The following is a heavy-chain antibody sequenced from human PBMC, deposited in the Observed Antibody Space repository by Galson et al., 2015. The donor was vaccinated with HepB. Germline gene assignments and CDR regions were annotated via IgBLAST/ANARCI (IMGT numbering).Heavy chain of an antibody. CDR1: GDSVSSNSAV. J-gene: IGHJ3*02. Sequence: CAISGDSVSSNSAVWNWIRQSPSRGLEWLGRTYYRSNWYKDDAVSVKGRITINPDTSENQLSLHLNSVTPDDTAVYYCARGIAAAGHALDIWGQGTMVTVSS. CDR3: ARGIAAAGHALDI. V-gene: IGHV6-1*01. CDR2: TYYRSNWYK. D-gene: IGHD6-13*01.